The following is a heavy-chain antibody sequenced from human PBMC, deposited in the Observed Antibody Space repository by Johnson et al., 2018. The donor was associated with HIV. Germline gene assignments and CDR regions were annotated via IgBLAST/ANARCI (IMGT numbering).Heavy chain of an antibody. CDR3: ARDYRGALDI. V-gene: IGHV3-49*04. J-gene: IGHJ3*02. CDR2: IRSKAYGGTT. CDR1: GFTFGDYA. Sequence: VQLVESGGGLVQPGRSLRLSCTASGFTFGDYAMSWVRQAPGKGLEWVGFIRSKAYGGTTEYAASVRGRFTISRDDSKSIAYMQMNSLRVEDTAIYFCARDYRGALDIWGQGTMVTVSS. D-gene: IGHD4-11*01.